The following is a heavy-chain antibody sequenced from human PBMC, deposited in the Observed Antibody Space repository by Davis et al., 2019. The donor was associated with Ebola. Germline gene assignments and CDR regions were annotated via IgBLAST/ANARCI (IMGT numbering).Heavy chain of an antibody. J-gene: IGHJ6*02. CDR3: ARAPYYGMDV. CDR1: GFTFSRYW. V-gene: IGHV3-7*03. CDR2: IKQDGSEK. Sequence: GESLKISCAASGFTFSRYWMSWVRQAPGKGLEWVANIKQDGSEKYYVDSVKGRFTISRDNAKNSLYLQMNSLRAEDTAVYYCARAPYYGMDVWGQGTTVTVSS.